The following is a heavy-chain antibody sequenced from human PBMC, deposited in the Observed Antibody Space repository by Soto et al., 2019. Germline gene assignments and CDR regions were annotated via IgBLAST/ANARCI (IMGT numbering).Heavy chain of an antibody. CDR3: AGDGRIMTIAYLEN. CDR2: ISESGINT. Sequence: GGSLRLSCAASGFTFSIYAMTWVRQAPGKGLEWVSGISESGINTYYADSVKGRFTISRDNSKNTLYLQMNSLRAEDTDVCYCAGDGRIMTIAYLENWGQGTLVTVSS. CDR1: GFTFSIYA. J-gene: IGHJ4*02. V-gene: IGHV3-23*01. D-gene: IGHD3-3*02.